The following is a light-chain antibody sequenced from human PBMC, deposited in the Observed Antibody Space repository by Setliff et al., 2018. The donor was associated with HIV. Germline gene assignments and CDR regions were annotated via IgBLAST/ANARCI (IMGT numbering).Light chain of an antibody. CDR3: ASYTNINTFV. CDR2: DVS. CDR1: SADVGVYDF. J-gene: IGLJ1*01. Sequence: QSALSQPASVSGSPGQSIFISCTGTSADVGVYDFVSWYQQHPGKAPKLILYDVSNRPSGVSNRFSGSKSGNTASLTISGLQTEDESDYFCASYTNINTFVFGTVTKVTVL. V-gene: IGLV2-14*03.